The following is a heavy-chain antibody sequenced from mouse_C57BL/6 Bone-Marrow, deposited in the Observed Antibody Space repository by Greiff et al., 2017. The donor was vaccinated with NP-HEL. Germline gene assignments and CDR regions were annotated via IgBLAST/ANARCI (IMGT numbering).Heavy chain of an antibody. V-gene: IGHV1-76*01. CDR3: ARAGYYPAWFAY. D-gene: IGHD2-3*01. Sequence: QVQLKESGAELVRPGASVKLSCKASGYTFTDYYINWVKQRPGQGLEWIARIYPGSGNTYYNEKFKGKATLTAEKSSSTAYMQLSSLTSEDSAVYFCARAGYYPAWFAYWGQGTLVTVSA. J-gene: IGHJ3*01. CDR2: IYPGSGNT. CDR1: GYTFTDYY.